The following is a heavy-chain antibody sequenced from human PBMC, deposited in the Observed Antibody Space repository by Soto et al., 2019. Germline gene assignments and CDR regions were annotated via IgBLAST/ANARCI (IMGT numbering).Heavy chain of an antibody. Sequence: QVQLVESGGGVVQPGRSLSLSCTASGFTFSSYGMHWVRQTPGMGLEWVAHISYDGSNEHYVDSVKGRFTISRDNSNNTVYLQMNSLRTEDTALYYCAKDTYYHDSSGYYGFDHWGQGTLVTVSS. D-gene: IGHD3-22*01. CDR1: GFTFSSYG. J-gene: IGHJ4*02. V-gene: IGHV3-30*18. CDR3: AKDTYYHDSSGYYGFDH. CDR2: ISYDGSNE.